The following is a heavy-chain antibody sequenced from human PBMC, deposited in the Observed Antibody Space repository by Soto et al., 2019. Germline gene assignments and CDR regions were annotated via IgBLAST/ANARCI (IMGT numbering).Heavy chain of an antibody. CDR1: GYSFTSYW. V-gene: IGHV5-51*01. J-gene: IGHJ4*02. CDR3: ARQASTIFGVVKDYY. D-gene: IGHD3-3*01. CDR2: IYPGDSDT. Sequence: PGESLKISCKGSGYSFTSYWIGWVRQMPGKGLEWMGIIYPGDSDTRYSPSFQGQVTISADKSISTAYLQWSSLKASDTAMYYCARQASTIFGVVKDYYWGQGTLVTVSS.